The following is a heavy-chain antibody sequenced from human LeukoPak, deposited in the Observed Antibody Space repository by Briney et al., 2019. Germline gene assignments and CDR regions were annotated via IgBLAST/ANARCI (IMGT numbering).Heavy chain of an antibody. CDR1: GYTFTSYG. V-gene: IGHV1-18*01. CDR3: ARGAHYYDSSGYYLDAFDI. D-gene: IGHD3-22*01. Sequence: ASVKVSCKASGYTFTSYGISWVRQAPGQGLEWMGWISAYNCNTNYAQKLQGRVTMTTDTSTSTAYMELRSLRSDDTAVYYCARGAHYYDSSGYYLDAFDIWGQGTMVTVSS. CDR2: ISAYNCNT. J-gene: IGHJ3*02.